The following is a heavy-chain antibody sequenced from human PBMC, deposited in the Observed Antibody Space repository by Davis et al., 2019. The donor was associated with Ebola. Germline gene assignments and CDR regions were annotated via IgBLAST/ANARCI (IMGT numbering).Heavy chain of an antibody. V-gene: IGHV3-48*02. D-gene: IGHD5-12*01. CDR2: ISSSSSTI. CDR3: ARDRGYERTLSYFDY. CDR1: GFTFSSYS. Sequence: GESLKISCAASGFTFSSYSMNWVRQAPGKGLEWVSYISSSSSTIYYADSVKGRFTISRDNAKNSLYLQMNSLRDEDTAVYYCARDRGYERTLSYFDYWGQGTLVTVSS. J-gene: IGHJ4*02.